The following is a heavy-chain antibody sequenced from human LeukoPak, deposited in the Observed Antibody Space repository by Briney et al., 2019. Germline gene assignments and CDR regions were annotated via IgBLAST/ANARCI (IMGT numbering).Heavy chain of an antibody. V-gene: IGHV4-34*09. CDR1: GGSFSGYY. CDR2: INHSGST. CDR3: ARGRRSGYDFDY. J-gene: IGHJ4*02. Sequence: SETLSLTCAVYGGSFSGYYWSWIRQPPGKGLEWIGEINHSGSTNYNPSLKSRVTISVDTSKNQFSLKLSSVTAADTAVYYCARGRRSGYDFDYWGQGTLVTVSS. D-gene: IGHD5-12*01.